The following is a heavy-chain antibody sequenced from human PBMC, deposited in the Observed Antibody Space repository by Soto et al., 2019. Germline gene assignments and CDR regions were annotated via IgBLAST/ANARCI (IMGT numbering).Heavy chain of an antibody. J-gene: IGHJ5*02. CDR1: GYTFTSYG. CDR3: ARSYDSSGYYYYHNWFDP. D-gene: IGHD3-22*01. V-gene: IGHV1-18*01. CDR2: ISAYNGNT. Sequence: ASVKVSCKASGYTFTSYGISWVRQAPGQGLEWMGWISAYNGNTNYARKLQGRVTMTTDTSTSTAYMELRSLRSDDTAVYYCARSYDSSGYYYYHNWFDPWGQGTLVTVSS.